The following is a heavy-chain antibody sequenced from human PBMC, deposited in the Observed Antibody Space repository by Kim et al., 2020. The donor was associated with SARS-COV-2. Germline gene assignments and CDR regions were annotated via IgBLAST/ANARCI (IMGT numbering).Heavy chain of an antibody. J-gene: IGHJ4*02. V-gene: IGHV3-49*04. CDR2: IRSKAYGGTT. D-gene: IGHD6-13*01. CDR3: TRDYRWLRFAGYSSSWYDY. Sequence: GGSLRLSCTASGFTFGDYAMSWVRQAPGKGLEWVGFIRSKAYGGTTEYAASVKGRFTISRDDSKSIAYLQMNSLKTDDTAVYYCTRDYRWLRFAGYSSSWYDYWGQGTLVTVSS. CDR1: GFTFGDYA.